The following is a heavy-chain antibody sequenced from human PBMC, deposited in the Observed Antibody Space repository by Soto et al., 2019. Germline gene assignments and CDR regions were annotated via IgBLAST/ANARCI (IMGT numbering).Heavy chain of an antibody. CDR2: ISGSGGST. CDR3: AKARITMIVVVITPYFDY. CDR1: VFTFSSYA. D-gene: IGHD3-22*01. V-gene: IGHV3-23*01. Sequence: GSLRLACAASVFTFSSYAMSWVRQAPGKGLEWVSAISGSGGSTYYADSVKGRFTISRDNSKNTLYLQMNSLRAEDTAVYYCAKARITMIVVVITPYFDYWGQGTLVTVSS. J-gene: IGHJ4*02.